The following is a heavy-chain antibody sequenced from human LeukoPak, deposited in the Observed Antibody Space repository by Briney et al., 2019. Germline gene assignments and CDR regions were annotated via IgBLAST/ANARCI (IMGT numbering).Heavy chain of an antibody. V-gene: IGHV1-2*04. CDR2: INPNSGGT. D-gene: IGHD3-3*01. J-gene: IGHJ3*02. Sequence: ASVKVSCKASGYTFTGYYMHWVRQAPGQGLEWMGWINPNSGGTNYAQKFQGWVTMTRDTSINTAYMELSRLRSDDTAVYYCARTAQFGVVEDAFDIWGQGTMVTVSS. CDR1: GYTFTGYY. CDR3: ARTAQFGVVEDAFDI.